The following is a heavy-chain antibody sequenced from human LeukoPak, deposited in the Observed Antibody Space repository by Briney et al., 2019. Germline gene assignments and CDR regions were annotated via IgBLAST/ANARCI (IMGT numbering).Heavy chain of an antibody. CDR2: IYYSGST. Sequence: KTSETLSLTCTVSGGSISSYYWSWIRQPRGKGLEWIGYIYYSGSTNYNPSLKSRVTISVDTSKNQFSLKLSSVTAADTAVYYCARVPLHYDILTGYYNRWFDPWGQGTLVTVSS. CDR1: GGSISSYY. V-gene: IGHV4-59*01. CDR3: ARVPLHYDILTGYYNRWFDP. D-gene: IGHD3-9*01. J-gene: IGHJ5*02.